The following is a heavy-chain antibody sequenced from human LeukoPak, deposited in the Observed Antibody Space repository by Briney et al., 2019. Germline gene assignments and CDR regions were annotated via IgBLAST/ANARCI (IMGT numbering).Heavy chain of an antibody. V-gene: IGHV1-2*02. J-gene: IGHJ4*02. CDR1: GYIFIGYY. CDR2: IDPKSGGT. CDR3: VRDMDRGQWLVRPYN. D-gene: IGHD6-19*01. Sequence: ASVKVSCKTSGYIFIGYYMHWVRQAPGQGLEWMGWIDPKSGGTKYAQKFQGRVTMTRDMSISTAYMDLRRLKSDDTAVYYCVRDMDRGQWLVRPYNWGQGTLVTVSS.